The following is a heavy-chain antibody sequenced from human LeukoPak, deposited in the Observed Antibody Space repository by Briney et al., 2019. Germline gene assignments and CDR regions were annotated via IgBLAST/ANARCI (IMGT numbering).Heavy chain of an antibody. Sequence: GGSLRLSCAASGFTFTSYWMSWVRQAPGKGLEWVANIKQDGSEKYYVDSVKGRFTISRDNSKNTLYVQMNSLRAEDTAVYYCAKDSASGSYIFDYWGQGTLVTVSS. CDR2: IKQDGSEK. CDR1: GFTFTSYW. D-gene: IGHD1-26*01. V-gene: IGHV3-7*03. J-gene: IGHJ4*02. CDR3: AKDSASGSYIFDY.